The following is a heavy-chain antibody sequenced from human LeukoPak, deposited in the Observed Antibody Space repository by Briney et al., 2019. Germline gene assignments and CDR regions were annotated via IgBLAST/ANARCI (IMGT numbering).Heavy chain of an antibody. CDR1: GFSFSSRG. CDR3: AKDAEYSNYGGYFDN. V-gene: IGHV3-30*02. D-gene: IGHD4-11*01. J-gene: IGHJ4*02. CDR2: IRNDLNYK. Sequence: GGSLRLSCAASGFSFSSRGMHWVRQAPGKGLEWVTFIRNDLNYKYYADSVKGRFTISRDNSKNTLYLQMNSLRPEDTAVYYCAKDAEYSNYGGYFDNWGQGTLVTVS.